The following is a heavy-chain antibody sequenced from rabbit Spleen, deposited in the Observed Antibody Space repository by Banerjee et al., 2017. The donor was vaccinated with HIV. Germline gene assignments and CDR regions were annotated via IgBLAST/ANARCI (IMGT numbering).Heavy chain of an antibody. J-gene: IGHJ6*01. D-gene: IGHD1-1*01. CDR2: IDSDSSGFP. Sequence: QSLEESGGDLVKPGASLTLTCTASGVTFSISSYMCWVRQAPGKGLEWIACIDSDSSGFPYFATWAKGRFTISKTSSTTVTLQMTRLTAADTATYFCARDTSTSFSSYGMDLWGPGTLVTVS. CDR3: ARDTSTSFSSYGMDL. CDR1: GVTFSISSY. V-gene: IGHV1S40*01.